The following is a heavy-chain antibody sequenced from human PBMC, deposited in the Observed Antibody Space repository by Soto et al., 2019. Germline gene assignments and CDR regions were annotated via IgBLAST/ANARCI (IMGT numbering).Heavy chain of an antibody. CDR3: ARGRAAAGTGWFDP. J-gene: IGHJ5*02. V-gene: IGHV1-69*12. Sequence: QVQLVQSGAEVKKPGSSVKVSCKASGGTFSSYAISWVRQAPGQGLEWMGGIIPIFGTANYAQKFQGRVKINADESTSTAYMELSSLRSEDTAVYYCARGRAAAGTGWFDPWGQGTLVTVSS. D-gene: IGHD6-13*01. CDR2: IIPIFGTA. CDR1: GGTFSSYA.